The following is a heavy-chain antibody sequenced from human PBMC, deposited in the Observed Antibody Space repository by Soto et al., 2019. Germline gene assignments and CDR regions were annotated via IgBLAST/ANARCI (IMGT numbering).Heavy chain of an antibody. CDR3: ARLPVADLYRDY. V-gene: IGHV1-69*12. Sequence: QVQLVQSGAEVKKPGSSVKVSCKASGGTFSSYAISWVRQAPGQGLEWMGGISPIFGTANYAQKFQGRVTSTADESTSTAYMELSRLRSEDTAVYYCARLPVADLYRDYWGQGTLVTVSS. CDR1: GGTFSSYA. D-gene: IGHD6-19*01. CDR2: ISPIFGTA. J-gene: IGHJ4*02.